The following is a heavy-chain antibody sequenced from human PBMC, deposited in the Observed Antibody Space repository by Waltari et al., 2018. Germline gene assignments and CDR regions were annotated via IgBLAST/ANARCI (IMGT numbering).Heavy chain of an antibody. J-gene: IGHJ4*02. CDR2: ISSSGSTI. CDR3: ARGRGDYYGSGASIEYYFDY. CDR1: GFTFSSYE. D-gene: IGHD3-10*01. Sequence: EVQLVESGGGLVQPGGSLRLSCAASGFTFSSYEMNWVRQAPGEGLGWVSYISSSGSTIYYADSVKGRFTISRDNAKNSLYLQMNSLRAEDTAVYYCARGRGDYYGSGASIEYYFDYWGQGTLVTVSS. V-gene: IGHV3-48*03.